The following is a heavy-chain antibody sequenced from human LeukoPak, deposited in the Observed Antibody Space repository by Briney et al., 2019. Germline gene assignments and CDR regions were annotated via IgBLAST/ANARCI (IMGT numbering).Heavy chain of an antibody. CDR3: ARESIVVVPPDYYYYYYMDV. CDR1: GGSISSYY. J-gene: IGHJ6*03. D-gene: IGHD2-2*01. CDR2: IYTSGST. Sequence: SETLSLTCTVSGGSISSYYWRWIRQPAGKGLEWIGRIYTSGSTNHNPSLKSRVTMSVDTSKNQFSLKLSSVTAADTAVYYCARESIVVVPPDYYYYYYMDVWGKGTTVTVSS. V-gene: IGHV4-4*07.